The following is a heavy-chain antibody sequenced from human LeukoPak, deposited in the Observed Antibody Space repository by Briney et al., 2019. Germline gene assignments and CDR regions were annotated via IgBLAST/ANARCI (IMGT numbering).Heavy chain of an antibody. Sequence: SETLSLTCTVSGGSISTSSYYWGWVRQPPGKGLEWIGNIFYSGSTYYSPSLKSRVTISLDTSRNQFSLKLNSVTAADTAVYYCARSYGGNFGSYWFDPWGQGTLVTVSS. V-gene: IGHV4-39*07. D-gene: IGHD4-23*01. J-gene: IGHJ5*02. CDR3: ARSYGGNFGSYWFDP. CDR2: IFYSGST. CDR1: GGSISTSSYY.